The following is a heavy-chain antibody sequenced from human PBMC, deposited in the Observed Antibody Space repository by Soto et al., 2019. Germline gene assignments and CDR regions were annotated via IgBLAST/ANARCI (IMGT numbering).Heavy chain of an antibody. CDR2: MNAKSGDT. CDR3: ARGNPFNYAGFDV. Sequence: QAHLEQSGAEVKRPGASVKVSCKASGYTFSDLDINWLRQASGQGPEWMGWMNAKSGDTFFAQRFQGKFNMTWDTSLSTAYMEVGSLTSDATAIYFCARGNPFNYAGFDVWGQGTTVAVSS. J-gene: IGHJ6*02. CDR1: GYTFSDLD. D-gene: IGHD3-16*01. V-gene: IGHV1-8*01.